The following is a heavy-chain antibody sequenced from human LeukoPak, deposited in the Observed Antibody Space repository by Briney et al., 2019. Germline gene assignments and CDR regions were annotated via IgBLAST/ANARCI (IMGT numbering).Heavy chain of an antibody. CDR2: IRYDGSNK. V-gene: IGHV3-30*02. J-gene: IGHJ4*02. CDR3: AKDRYGSGNDHFDY. CDR1: GFTFSSYG. Sequence: GGSLRLSCAASGFTFSSYGMHWVRQAPGKGLEWVAFIRYDGSNKYYTDSVKGRFTISRDNSKNTLYLQMNSVRAEDTAVYYCAKDRYGSGNDHFDYWGEGTLVTVSS. D-gene: IGHD3-10*01.